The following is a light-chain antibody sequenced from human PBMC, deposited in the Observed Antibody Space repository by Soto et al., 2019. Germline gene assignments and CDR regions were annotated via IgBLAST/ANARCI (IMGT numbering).Light chain of an antibody. Sequence: QMTQSPSSLSASVGDRVTITCRASQNSSNNLNWYQQKPGKVPKLLIYAESRLQSGVSSRFSASASGTYFRLTLSSPQPEDTTTYYCPQCYTILWTFGQGTKVEIQ. V-gene: IGKV1-39*01. J-gene: IGKJ1*01. CDR2: AES. CDR3: PQCYTILWT. CDR1: QNSSNN.